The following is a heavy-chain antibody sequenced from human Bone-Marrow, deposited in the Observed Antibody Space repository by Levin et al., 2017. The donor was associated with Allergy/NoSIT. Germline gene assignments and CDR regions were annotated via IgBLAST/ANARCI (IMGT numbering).Heavy chain of an antibody. CDR2: ISTNGGSA. CDR1: GFTFSSYA. J-gene: IGHJ4*02. D-gene: IGHD1-1*01. Sequence: ETLSLTCAASGFTFSSYAMNWVRQAPGKGLEWVSLISTNGGSAYYADSVKGRFTISRDNSKDTLSLQMNSLRAEDTAIYYCAKSLETTTYYFDSWGQGTLVTVSS. V-gene: IGHV3-23*01. CDR3: AKSLETTTYYFDS.